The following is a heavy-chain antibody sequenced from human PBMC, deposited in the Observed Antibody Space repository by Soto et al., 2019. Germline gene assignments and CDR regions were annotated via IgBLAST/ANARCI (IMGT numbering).Heavy chain of an antibody. Sequence: QAHLVQSGPEVKKLGASVKVSCKGSGYIFTSYGIAWVRQAPGQGLEWMGWLSAHNGKTEYAQKFQGRVTVTRDTSTSTAYLELRSLRSGDTALYYCARGRYGDYWGQGALVTVSS. CDR2: LSAHNGKT. V-gene: IGHV1-18*01. CDR3: ARGRYGDY. J-gene: IGHJ4*02. CDR1: GYIFTSYG. D-gene: IGHD4-17*01.